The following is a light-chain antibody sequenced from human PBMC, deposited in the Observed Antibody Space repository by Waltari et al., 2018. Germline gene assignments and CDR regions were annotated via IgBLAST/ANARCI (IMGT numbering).Light chain of an antibody. CDR2: AAS. Sequence: ATQMTQSPSSLSPSVGDRVPITCRASQGIRNDLGWYQQKPGKAPKLLIYAASSLQSGVPSRFSSSGSGTDFTLTISSLQPEDFATYYCLQDYNYPWTFGQGTKVEIK. J-gene: IGKJ1*01. V-gene: IGKV1-6*01. CDR1: QGIRND. CDR3: LQDYNYPWT.